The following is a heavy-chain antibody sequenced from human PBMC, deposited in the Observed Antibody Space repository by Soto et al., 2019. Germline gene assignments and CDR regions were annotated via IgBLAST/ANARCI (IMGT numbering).Heavy chain of an antibody. CDR3: APMKRARLDS. V-gene: IGHV1-69*09. Sequence: EQVVQSGPAMKEPGSSVKVSCRASGIMSSGYGFSWVRQAPGQGLEWVGMINPILDSTHYARNLQGRVSLSVDKSRDTAYLEVTSLRLEDTAISCCAPMKRARLDSWGRGTVVTVCS. D-gene: IGHD6-25*01. J-gene: IGHJ4*02. CDR1: GIMSSGYG. CDR2: INPILDST.